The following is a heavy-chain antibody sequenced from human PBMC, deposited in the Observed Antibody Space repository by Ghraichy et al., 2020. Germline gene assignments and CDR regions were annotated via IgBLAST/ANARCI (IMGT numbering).Heavy chain of an antibody. V-gene: IGHV3-23*01. CDR2: ISGSGGST. J-gene: IGHJ4*02. CDR1: GFTFSSYA. D-gene: IGHD2-15*01. Sequence: GGSLRLSCAASGFTFSSYAMSWVRQAPGKGLEWVSAISGSGGSTYYADSVKGRFTISRDNSKNTLYLQMNSLRAEDTAVYYCAKDPGEWWVLPIRGVFDYWGQGTLVTVSS. CDR3: AKDPGEWWVLPIRGVFDY.